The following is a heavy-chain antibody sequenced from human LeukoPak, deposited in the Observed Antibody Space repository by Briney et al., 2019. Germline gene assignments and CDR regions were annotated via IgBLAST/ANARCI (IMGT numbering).Heavy chain of an antibody. CDR2: IYSGGST. D-gene: IGHD1-26*01. Sequence: GGSLRLSCAASGFTVSSNYMSWVRQAPGKGLEWVSVIYSGGSTYYADSVKGRFTISRDNSKNTLYLQMNSLRAEDTAVYYCARAGGSYYRNWFDPWGQGTQVTVSS. CDR1: GFTVSSNY. V-gene: IGHV3-66*01. J-gene: IGHJ5*02. CDR3: ARAGGSYYRNWFDP.